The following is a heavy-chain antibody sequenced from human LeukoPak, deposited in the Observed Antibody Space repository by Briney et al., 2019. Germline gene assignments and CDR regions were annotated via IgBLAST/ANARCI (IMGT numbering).Heavy chain of an antibody. CDR2: ISESTGTT. CDR3: ARTPTLFDYDGSDYFPHNFDY. D-gene: IGHD3-22*01. J-gene: IGHJ4*02. V-gene: IGHV3-23*01. Sequence: GGSLRLSCAASGFTFSSYAMSWVRQAPVKGLEWVSSISESTGTTYYTSSVKGRLTVSRDNSKNTLYLQINSLRAEDTAVYYCARTPTLFDYDGSDYFPHNFDYWGQGSLVTVSS. CDR1: GFTFSSYA.